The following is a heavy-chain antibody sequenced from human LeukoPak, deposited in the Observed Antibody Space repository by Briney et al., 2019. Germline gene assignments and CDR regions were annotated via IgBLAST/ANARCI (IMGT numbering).Heavy chain of an antibody. CDR1: GFTFSSYG. V-gene: IGHV3-33*08. Sequence: GGSLRLSCAASGFTFSSYGMHWVRQAPGKGLEWVAVIWYGGSNKYYADSVKGRFTISRDNSKNTLYLQMNSLRAEDTAVYYCAKNWGLGKTTIFDYWGQGTLVTVSS. CDR3: AKNWGLGKTTIFDY. D-gene: IGHD7-27*01. J-gene: IGHJ4*02. CDR2: IWYGGSNK.